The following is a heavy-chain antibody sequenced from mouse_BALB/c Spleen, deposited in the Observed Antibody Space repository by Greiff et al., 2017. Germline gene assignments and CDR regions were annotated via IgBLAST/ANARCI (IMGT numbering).Heavy chain of an antibody. CDR2: IYPGDGDT. CDR1: GYAFSSSW. Sequence: VQLQQSGPELVKPGASVKISCKASGYAFSSSWMNWVKQRPGQGLEWIGRIYPGDGDTNYNGKFKGKATLTADKSSSTAYMQLSSLTSVDSAVYFCAREGGGYAMDYWGQGTSVTVSS. D-gene: IGHD3-3*01. V-gene: IGHV1-82*01. J-gene: IGHJ4*01. CDR3: AREGGGYAMDY.